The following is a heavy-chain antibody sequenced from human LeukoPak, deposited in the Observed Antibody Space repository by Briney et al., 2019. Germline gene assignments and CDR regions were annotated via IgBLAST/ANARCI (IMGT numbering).Heavy chain of an antibody. CDR1: GGSINSYY. Sequence: ASETLSLTCTVSGGSINSYYWSWIRQPAGKGLEWIGRIYTSGSTNYNPSLKSRVTISVDTSKNQLSLKLSSVTAADTAVYYCARTRAYGGRPDYWGQGTLVTVSS. V-gene: IGHV4-4*07. CDR2: IYTSGST. CDR3: ARTRAYGGRPDY. D-gene: IGHD4-23*01. J-gene: IGHJ4*02.